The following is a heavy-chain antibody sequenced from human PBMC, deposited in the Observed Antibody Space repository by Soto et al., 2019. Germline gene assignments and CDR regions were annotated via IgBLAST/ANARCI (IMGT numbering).Heavy chain of an antibody. CDR1: GGSISSYY. J-gene: IGHJ5*02. CDR3: ARRDCTNGVCYIYP. V-gene: IGHV4-59*08. D-gene: IGHD2-8*01. Sequence: SETLSLTCTVSGGSISSYYWSWIRQPPGKGLEWIGYIYYSGSTNYNPSLKSRVTISVDTSKNQFSLKLSSVTAADTAVYYCARRDCTNGVCYIYPWGQGTLVTVSS. CDR2: IYYSGST.